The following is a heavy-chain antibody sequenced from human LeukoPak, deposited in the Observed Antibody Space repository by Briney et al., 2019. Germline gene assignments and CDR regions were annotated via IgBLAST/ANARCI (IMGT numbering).Heavy chain of an antibody. V-gene: IGHV1-46*01. J-gene: IGHJ4*02. D-gene: IGHD6-25*01. Sequence: ASVKVSCTASGYTFTNYYIHWMRQAPGQGLEWVGIINLNAVTTRYAQKFQGRITVTRDTSTSTVYMELSSLRSEDTAVYFCAREGAAEAKNFDYWGQGTLVIVSS. CDR2: INLNAVTT. CDR1: GYTFTNYY. CDR3: AREGAAEAKNFDY.